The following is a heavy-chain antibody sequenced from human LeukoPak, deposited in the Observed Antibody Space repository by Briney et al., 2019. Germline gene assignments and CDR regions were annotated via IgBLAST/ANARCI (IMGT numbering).Heavy chain of an antibody. Sequence: SETLSLTCTVSGGSISSGGYYWSWIRQHPGKGLEWIGYIYYSGSTYYNPSLKSRVTISVDTSKNQFSLKLSSVTAADTAVYYCARDPKAGRYYYYGMDVWGQGTTVTVSS. CDR1: GGSISSGGYY. V-gene: IGHV4-31*03. CDR2: IYYSGST. CDR3: ARDPKAGRYYYYGMDV. J-gene: IGHJ6*02.